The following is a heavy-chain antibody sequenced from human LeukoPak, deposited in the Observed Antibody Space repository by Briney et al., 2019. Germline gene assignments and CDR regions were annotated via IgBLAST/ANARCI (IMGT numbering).Heavy chain of an antibody. CDR1: GLTLSRYD. CDR3: ARVIRSYYDFWSGPDAFDI. Sequence: PGGSLRLSCAASGLTLSRYDMHWVRQATGEGLEWVSAIGTRGDTYYAGSVKGRFTISRDNSKNTLYLQMNSLRAEDTAVYYCARVIRSYYDFWSGPDAFDIWGQGTMVTVSS. J-gene: IGHJ3*02. CDR2: IGTRGDT. V-gene: IGHV3-13*01. D-gene: IGHD3-3*01.